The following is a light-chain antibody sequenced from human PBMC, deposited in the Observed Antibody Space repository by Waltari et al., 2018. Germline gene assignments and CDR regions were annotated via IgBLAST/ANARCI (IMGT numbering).Light chain of an antibody. V-gene: IGKV3-20*01. CDR3: QQYDGIVLT. Sequence: ELVFTQSPRPLSLSPGERATLSCRASQSVSSISLTWYQQKPGQAPRLLIYGASTRATGIPDRFSGSGSGTDFTLTISRLEPEDFAVYYCQQYDGIVLTFGGGTKVEI. J-gene: IGKJ4*01. CDR2: GAS. CDR1: QSVSSIS.